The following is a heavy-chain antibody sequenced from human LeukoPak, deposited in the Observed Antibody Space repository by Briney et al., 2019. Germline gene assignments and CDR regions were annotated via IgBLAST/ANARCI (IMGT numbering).Heavy chain of an antibody. D-gene: IGHD3-10*01. CDR3: ARVVGGNYYGSETDDY. CDR2: LNPNSGGT. J-gene: IGHJ4*02. Sequence: ASVKVSCKASGYTFTGYYMHWVRQAPGQGLEWMGWLNPNSGGTNYAQKFQGRVTMTRDTSISTAYMELSRLRSDDTAAYYCARVVGGNYYGSETDDYWGQGTLVTVSS. CDR1: GYTFTGYY. V-gene: IGHV1-2*02.